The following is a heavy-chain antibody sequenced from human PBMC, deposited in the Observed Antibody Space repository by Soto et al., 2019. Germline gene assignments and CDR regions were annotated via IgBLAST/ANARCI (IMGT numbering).Heavy chain of an antibody. V-gene: IGHV3-30-3*01. J-gene: IGHJ4*02. CDR1: GFTLSSYA. CDR3: IISGYSSSLGCFDY. CDR2: ISYDGSNK. Sequence: GGSLRLASAASGFTLSSYAIHWVRQAPGKGLEWVAVISYDGSNKYYADSVKGRFTISRDNSKNTLYLQMNSLRAEDTAVYYCIISGYSSSLGCFDYWGQGTLVTVSS. D-gene: IGHD6-6*01.